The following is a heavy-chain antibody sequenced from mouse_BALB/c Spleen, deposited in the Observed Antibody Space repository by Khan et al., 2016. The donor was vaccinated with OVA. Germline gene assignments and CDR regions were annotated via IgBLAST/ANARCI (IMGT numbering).Heavy chain of an antibody. V-gene: IGHV1-7*01. D-gene: IGHD1-1*02. CDR2: IDPGTGYT. J-gene: IGHJ3*01. CDR1: GYTFTTYW. Sequence: VQLKQSGAELAKPGASVKMSCKASGYTFTTYWMHWVKQRPGQGLEWIGYIDPGTGYTEYNQIFKDKATLTTDKSSSTAYIQLSSLTSEDSAVYYCARRGLFCIFVYWGQGSLVTVSA. CDR3: ARRGLFCIFVY.